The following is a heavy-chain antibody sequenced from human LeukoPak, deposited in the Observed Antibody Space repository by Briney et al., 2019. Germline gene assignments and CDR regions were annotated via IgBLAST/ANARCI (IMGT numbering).Heavy chain of an antibody. CDR1: GFILSTHG. J-gene: IGHJ4*02. Sequence: GGSLRLSCAASGFILSTHGMHWVRQAPGKGLEWVAGMWYDGSREDYADSVKGRFTISRDMSKNTLNLQMNNLRVEDTAMFYCARDLSFGSLDFRGQGTLVTVSS. D-gene: IGHD1-26*01. V-gene: IGHV3-33*01. CDR2: MWYDGSRE. CDR3: ARDLSFGSLDF.